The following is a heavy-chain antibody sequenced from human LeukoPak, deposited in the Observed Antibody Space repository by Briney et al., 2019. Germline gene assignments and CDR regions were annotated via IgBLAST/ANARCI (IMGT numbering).Heavy chain of an antibody. CDR3: ARIGRIAARRGNWFDP. V-gene: IGHV1-2*02. J-gene: IGHJ5*02. Sequence: ASVKVSCKASGYAFTGYYMHWVRQAPGHGLGWMGWINPNSGGTNYAQKFQGRVTMTRDTSISTAYMELSRLRSDDTAVYYCARIGRIAARRGNWFDPWGQGTLVTVSS. CDR1: GYAFTGYY. D-gene: IGHD6-6*01. CDR2: INPNSGGT.